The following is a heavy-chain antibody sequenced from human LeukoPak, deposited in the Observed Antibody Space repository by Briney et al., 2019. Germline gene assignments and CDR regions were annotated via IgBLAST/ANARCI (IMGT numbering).Heavy chain of an antibody. D-gene: IGHD6-19*01. V-gene: IGHV3-30*18. J-gene: IGHJ1*01. CDR2: ISYDGSNK. CDR3: AKGIAVAAFQH. CDR1: GFTFSSYG. Sequence: GRSLRLSCPASGFTFSSYGMHWVRQAPGKGLEWVAVISYDGSNKYYADSVKGRFTISRDNSKNTLYLQMNSLRAEDTAVYYCAKGIAVAAFQHWGQGTLVTVSS.